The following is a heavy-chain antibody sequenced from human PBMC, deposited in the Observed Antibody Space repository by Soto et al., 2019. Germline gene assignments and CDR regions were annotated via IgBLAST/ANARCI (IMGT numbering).Heavy chain of an antibody. Sequence: QVQLVQSGAEVKKPGASVKVSCKASGYTFTSYAMHWVRQAPGQRLEWMGWINAGNGNTKYSQKFQGRVTITRDTSASTADMELSSLRSEDTAVYYCARDPVYSYGYNWGQGTLVTVSS. CDR1: GYTFTSYA. V-gene: IGHV1-3*01. J-gene: IGHJ4*02. CDR3: ARDPVYSYGYN. D-gene: IGHD5-18*01. CDR2: INAGNGNT.